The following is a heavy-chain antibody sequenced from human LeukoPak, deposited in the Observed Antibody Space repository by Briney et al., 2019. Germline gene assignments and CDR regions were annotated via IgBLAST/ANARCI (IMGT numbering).Heavy chain of an antibody. Sequence: GGSLRLSCAASGFTFSSYGMHWVRQAPGKGLEWVALIRYDGNDHWYGDSAKGRFTISRDNSKDTVYLQMDSLRDEDMAVYYCARWGIVGHDAFDLWGQGTMVTVSS. CDR2: IRYDGNDH. D-gene: IGHD1-26*01. CDR3: ARWGIVGHDAFDL. J-gene: IGHJ3*01. V-gene: IGHV3-33*08. CDR1: GFTFSSYG.